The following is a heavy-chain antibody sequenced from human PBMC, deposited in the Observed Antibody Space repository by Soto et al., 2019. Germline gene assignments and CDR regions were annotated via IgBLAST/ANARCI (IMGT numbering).Heavy chain of an antibody. CDR2: IIPILGIA. J-gene: IGHJ5*02. V-gene: IGHV1-69*02. Sequence: GASVKVSCKASGGTFSSYTISWVRQAPGQGLEWMGRIIPILGIANYAQKFQGRVTITADKSTSTAYMELSSLRSEDTAVYYCARGGNEPFGWFDPWGQGTLVTVSS. CDR1: GGTFSSYT. D-gene: IGHD1-1*01. CDR3: ARGGNEPFGWFDP.